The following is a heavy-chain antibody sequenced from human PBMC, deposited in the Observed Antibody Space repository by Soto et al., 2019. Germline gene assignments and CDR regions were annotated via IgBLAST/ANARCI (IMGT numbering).Heavy chain of an antibody. D-gene: IGHD2-21*02. Sequence: PSETLSLTCGVSGGTVASSHWWSWVRQSPGRGLEWIGNVYHTGDTNFNPSLQSRVTFSVDKSINQFSLRLTSVTAADTAVYFCAREIVTAGGNNYFDPWGPGTLVTVSS. CDR2: VYHTGDT. J-gene: IGHJ5*02. CDR3: AREIVTAGGNNYFDP. CDR1: GGTVASSHW. V-gene: IGHV4-4*02.